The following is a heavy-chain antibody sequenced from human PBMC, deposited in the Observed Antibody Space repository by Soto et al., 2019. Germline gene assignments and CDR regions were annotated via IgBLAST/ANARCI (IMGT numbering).Heavy chain of an antibody. V-gene: IGHV3-23*01. D-gene: IGHD4-17*01. J-gene: IGHJ3*02. CDR1: RSTLSRYA. Sequence: EVQLLESGGGLVPPGGSLRLSCAASRSTLSRYAMTWVRQGPGKGLEWVSSITGSGAGTYYADSEKGRFTISRDNSKNTLYLQLNSLRAEATAVYYCTTDPNGDYVGAFDNCGQGTMVTVSS. CDR2: ITGSGAGT. CDR3: TTDPNGDYVGAFDN.